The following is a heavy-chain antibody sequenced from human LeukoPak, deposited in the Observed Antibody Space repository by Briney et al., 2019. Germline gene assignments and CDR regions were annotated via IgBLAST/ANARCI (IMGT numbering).Heavy chain of an antibody. CDR3: VKGPRPDITVAHTVEN. J-gene: IGHJ4*02. CDR1: GFIFSNYA. Sequence: GRSLRLSCAASGFIFSNYAISWVRQVPGRGLGWVSTISSRGDSTYVAASVKGRFTISRDNTKNSPYLQMNTVRAEDTAVYYCVKGPRPDITVAHTVENWGQGTLVTVSS. V-gene: IGHV3-23*01. D-gene: IGHD6-19*01. CDR2: ISSRGDST.